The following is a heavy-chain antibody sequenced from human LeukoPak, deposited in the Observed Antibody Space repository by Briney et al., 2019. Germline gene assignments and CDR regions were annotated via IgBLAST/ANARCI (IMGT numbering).Heavy chain of an antibody. V-gene: IGHV1-69*05. D-gene: IGHD3-22*01. Sequence: ASVKVSCKASGGTFSSYAISWVRQAPGQGLEWMVGIIPIFGTANYAQKFQGRVTITTDESTSTAYMELSSLRSEDTAVYYCARGYYYDSSGYYYDYWGQGTLVTVSS. CDR2: IIPIFGTA. CDR1: GGTFSSYA. CDR3: ARGYYYDSSGYYYDY. J-gene: IGHJ4*02.